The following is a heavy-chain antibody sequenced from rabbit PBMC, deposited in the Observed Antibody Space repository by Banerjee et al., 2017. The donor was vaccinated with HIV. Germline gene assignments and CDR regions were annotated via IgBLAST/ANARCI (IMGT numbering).Heavy chain of an antibody. D-gene: IGHD6-1*01. CDR2: IYPDYGST. CDR1: GIDFSSYG. V-gene: IGHV1S47*01. CDR3: ARTPVGTYSYTRLDL. J-gene: IGHJ3*01. Sequence: QEQLVESGGGLVTLGGSLKLSCKASGIDFSSYGISWVRQAPGKGLEWIAYIYPDYGSTDYASWVNGRFTISLDNAQNTVFLQMTSLTAADTATYFCARTPVGTYSYTRLDLWGPGTLVTVS.